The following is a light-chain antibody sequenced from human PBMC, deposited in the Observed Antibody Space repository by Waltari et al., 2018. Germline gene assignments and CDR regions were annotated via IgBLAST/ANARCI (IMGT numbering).Light chain of an antibody. CDR3: QERGRT. CDR1: QSLSSN. Sequence: IVMTQSPATLSVSPGEGATLSCKASQSLSSNLAWYQQKPGQLPRLLLYGASTRANGIPARFSGSGSGTEFTLTISSLQAEDFAVYYCQERGRTFGQGTKVEIK. V-gene: IGKV3-15*01. CDR2: GAS. J-gene: IGKJ1*01.